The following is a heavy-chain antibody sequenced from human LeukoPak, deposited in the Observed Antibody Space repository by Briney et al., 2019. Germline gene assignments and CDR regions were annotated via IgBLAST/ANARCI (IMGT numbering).Heavy chain of an antibody. CDR2: IHYSEST. CDR1: GGSIRSYY. CDR3: ASRSGSFSDALDI. Sequence: SETLSLTCTVSGGSIRSYYWGWIRQPPGKGLEWIGYIHYSESTKYNPSLKSRVTMSVDTSKNQFSLKLSSVTAADTAVYYCASRSGSFSDALDIWGQGTMVTVSS. V-gene: IGHV4-59*08. D-gene: IGHD3-10*01. J-gene: IGHJ3*02.